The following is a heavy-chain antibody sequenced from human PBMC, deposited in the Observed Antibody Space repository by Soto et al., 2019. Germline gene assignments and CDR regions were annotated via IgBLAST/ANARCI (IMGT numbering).Heavy chain of an antibody. V-gene: IGHV3-7*05. D-gene: IGHD3-9*01. J-gene: IGHJ4*02. CDR2: IKQDGSEK. Sequence: EAQLVESGGGLVQPGGSLRLSCAASGFTFSSYWMSWVRQAPGKGLEWVANIKQDGSEKYYVDSVKGRFTISRDNAKNSLYLQMNSLRAEDTAVYYCARDRYYDILTGYYLPSYYFDYWGQGTLVTVSS. CDR1: GFTFSSYW. CDR3: ARDRYYDILTGYYLPSYYFDY.